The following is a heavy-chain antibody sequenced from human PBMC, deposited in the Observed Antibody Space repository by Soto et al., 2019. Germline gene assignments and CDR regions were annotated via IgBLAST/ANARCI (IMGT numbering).Heavy chain of an antibody. CDR2: INAGNGNT. D-gene: IGHD3-3*01. CDR3: ARGRTPHTIQAAFDI. J-gene: IGHJ3*02. Sequence: ASVKVSCKASGYTFTSYAMHWVRQAPGQRLEWMGWINAGNGNTKYSQKFQGRVTITRDTSASTAYMELSSLRSEDTAVYYCARGRTPHTIQAAFDIWGQGTMVTVS. V-gene: IGHV1-3*01. CDR1: GYTFTSYA.